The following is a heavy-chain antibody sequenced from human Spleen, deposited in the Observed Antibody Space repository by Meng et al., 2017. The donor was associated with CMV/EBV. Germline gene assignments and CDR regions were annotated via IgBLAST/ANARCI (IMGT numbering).Heavy chain of an antibody. CDR3: ASSFLNSGWYLYFDY. CDR1: GGSFSGYD. J-gene: IGHJ4*02. D-gene: IGHD6-19*01. CDR2: INHRGST. V-gene: IGHV4-34*01. Sequence: SETLSLTCAVYGGSFSGYDWSWIRQSPGKGLEWIGEINHRGSTNYNPSLKSRLTISVDTSKNQFSLKVSSVTAADTAVYYCASSFLNSGWYLYFDYWGQGTLVTVSS.